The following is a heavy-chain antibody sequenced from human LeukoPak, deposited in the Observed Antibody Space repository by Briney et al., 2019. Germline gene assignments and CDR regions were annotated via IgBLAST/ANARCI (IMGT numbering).Heavy chain of an antibody. CDR3: ARIPPRYGRLDHLPAGEGY. D-gene: IGHD1-14*01. J-gene: IGHJ4*02. CDR2: ISSSGSTI. Sequence: GGSLRLSCAASGFTFSSYSMNWVRQAPGKGLEWVSYISSSGSTIYYADSVKGRFTISRDNARNSLYLQMNSLRAEDTAVYYCARIPPRYGRLDHLPAGEGYWGQGTRVTVSS. CDR1: GFTFSSYS. V-gene: IGHV3-48*01.